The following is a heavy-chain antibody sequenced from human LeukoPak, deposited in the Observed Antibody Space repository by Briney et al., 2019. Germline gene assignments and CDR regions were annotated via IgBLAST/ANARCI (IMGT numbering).Heavy chain of an antibody. D-gene: IGHD3-10*01. CDR2: INTDGSVI. CDR3: ARDIIRSNPPLRSFDS. V-gene: IGHV3-74*01. CDR1: GFRFSDYF. J-gene: IGHJ5*01. Sequence: PGGSLRLSCAASGFRFSDYFMHWVRQAPGERPMWVSRINTDGSVIDYADFVKGRFTMSRDNAQNTLSLQMTSLRVEAGAVYYCARDIIRSNPPLRSFDSWGHGNLVTVSS.